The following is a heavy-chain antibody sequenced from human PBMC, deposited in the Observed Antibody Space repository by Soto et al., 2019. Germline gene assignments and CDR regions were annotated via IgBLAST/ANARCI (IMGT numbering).Heavy chain of an antibody. CDR1: EFTFSSLG. J-gene: IGHJ4*02. D-gene: IGHD5-12*01. CDR2: ASPDGAVN. Sequence: GVSLRLSCSASEFTFSSLGMHWVRQAPGKGLEWVAVASPDGAVNFYADAVKGRSTISRDNSKNTLFLQMDSLRVEDSALYYCAKERSFYSGYDYWGPGNLVTVSS. V-gene: IGHV3-30*18. CDR3: AKERSFYSGYDY.